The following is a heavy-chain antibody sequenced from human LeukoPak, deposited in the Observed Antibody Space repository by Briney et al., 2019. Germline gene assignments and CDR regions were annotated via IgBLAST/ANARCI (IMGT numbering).Heavy chain of an antibody. J-gene: IGHJ6*03. CDR2: IYYSGST. CDR1: GGSISSYY. D-gene: IGHD2-8*01. V-gene: IGHV4-59*01. CDR3: ARLDAPKSSYYMDV. Sequence: SETLSLTCTVSGGSISSYYWSWIRQPPGKGLEWIGYIYYSGSTNYNPSLKSRVTISVDTSKNQFSLKLSSVTAADTAVYYCARLDAPKSSYYMDVWGKGTTVTVSS.